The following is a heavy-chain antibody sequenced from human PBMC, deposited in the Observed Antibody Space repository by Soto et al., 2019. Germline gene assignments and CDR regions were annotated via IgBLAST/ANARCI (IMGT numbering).Heavy chain of an antibody. D-gene: IGHD2-15*01. Sequence: GESLKISCKGSGYSFTSYWIGWVRQVPGKGLEWMGIIYPGDSDTRYSPSFQGQVTISADKSISTAYLQWSSLKASDTAMYYCARHRGTVVTTGNYYYYGMDVWGQGTTVTVSS. V-gene: IGHV5-51*01. J-gene: IGHJ6*02. CDR3: ARHRGTVVTTGNYYYYGMDV. CDR2: IYPGDSDT. CDR1: GYSFTSYW.